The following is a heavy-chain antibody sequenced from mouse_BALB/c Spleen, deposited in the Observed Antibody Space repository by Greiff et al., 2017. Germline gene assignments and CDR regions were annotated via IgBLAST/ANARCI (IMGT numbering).Heavy chain of an antibody. J-gene: IGHJ4*01. Sequence: EVQLVESGGGLVQPGGSLKLSCAASGFTFSSYTMSWVRQTPEKRLEWVAYISNGGGSTYYPDTVKGRFTISRDNAKNTLYLQMSSLKSEDTAMYYCAGAYYGNYGAMDYWGQGTSVTVSS. CDR3: AGAYYGNYGAMDY. CDR2: ISNGGGST. D-gene: IGHD2-10*01. V-gene: IGHV5-12-2*01. CDR1: GFTFSSYT.